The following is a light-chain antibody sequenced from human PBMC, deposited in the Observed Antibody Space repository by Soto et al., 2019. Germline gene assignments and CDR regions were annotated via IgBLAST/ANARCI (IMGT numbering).Light chain of an antibody. CDR3: SSYTGSTPYV. Sequence: QSVLTQPPSASGSPGQSVTISCTGTSSDVGGYNYVSWYQQHPGKAPKLMIYEVSKRPSGVPDRFSGSKSGNTAFLTVSGLQADDEADYYCSSYTGSTPYVFGTRTKVTVL. V-gene: IGLV2-8*01. CDR2: EVS. J-gene: IGLJ1*01. CDR1: SSDVGGYNY.